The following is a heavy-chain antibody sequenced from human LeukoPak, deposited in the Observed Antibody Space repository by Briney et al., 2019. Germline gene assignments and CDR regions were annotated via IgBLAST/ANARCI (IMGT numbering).Heavy chain of an antibody. CDR1: GGTFSSYA. V-gene: IGHV1-69*13. D-gene: IGHD2-2*01. CDR3: ARGDFVVRYYYMDV. CDR2: IIPIFGTA. J-gene: IGHJ6*03. Sequence: SVKVSCKASGGTFSSYAISWVRQAPGQGLEWMGGIIPIFGTANYAQKFQGRVTITADESTSTAYMELSRLRSDDTAVYYCARGDFVVRYYYMDVWGKGTTVTISS.